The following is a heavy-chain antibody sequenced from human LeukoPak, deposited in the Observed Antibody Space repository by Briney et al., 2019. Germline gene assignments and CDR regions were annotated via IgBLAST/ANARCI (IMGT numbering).Heavy chain of an antibody. CDR1: GYTFSGYY. CDR3: ARGAGTNAFDI. V-gene: IGHV1-2*04. J-gene: IGHJ3*02. CDR2: INPNGGT. D-gene: IGHD6-19*01. Sequence: GASVKVSCKASGYTFSGYYMHWVRQAPGQGLEWMGWINPNGGTNYAQKFQGWVTMTRDTSISTAYMELSRLRSDDTAVYYCARGAGTNAFDIWGQGTMVTVSS.